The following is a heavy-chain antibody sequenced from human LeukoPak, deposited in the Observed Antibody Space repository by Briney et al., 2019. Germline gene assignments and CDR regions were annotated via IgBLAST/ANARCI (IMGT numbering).Heavy chain of an antibody. J-gene: IGHJ6*03. Sequence: SETLSLTCTVSGGSISSGDYYWSWIRQPPGTGLEWLGYIYYSGSTYYNPSPKSRVTISVDTSKNQFSLKLSSVTAADTAVYYCASYPWPGNYYYMDVWGKGTTVTVSS. V-gene: IGHV4-30-4*08. CDR1: GGSISSGDYY. CDR3: ASYPWPGNYYYMDV. CDR2: IYYSGST. D-gene: IGHD3-10*01.